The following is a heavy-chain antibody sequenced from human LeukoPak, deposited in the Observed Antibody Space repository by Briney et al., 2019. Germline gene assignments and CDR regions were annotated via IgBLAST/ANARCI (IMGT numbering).Heavy chain of an antibody. D-gene: IGHD6-19*01. V-gene: IGHV1-18*04. J-gene: IGHJ4*02. CDR3: AREVIAVAGFDY. CDR2: ISAYNGNT. CDR1: GYTFTGYY. Sequence: GASVKVSCKASGYTFTGYYMHWVRQAPGQGLEWMGWISAYNGNTNYAQKLQGRVTMTTDTSTSTAYMELRSLRSDDTAVYYCAREVIAVAGFDYWGQGTLVTVSS.